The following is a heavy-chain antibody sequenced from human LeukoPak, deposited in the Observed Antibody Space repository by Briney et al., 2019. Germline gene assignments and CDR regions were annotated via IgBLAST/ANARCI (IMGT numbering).Heavy chain of an antibody. J-gene: IGHJ4*02. CDR2: IKQDGSEK. Sequence: GGSLRLSCVASGFTFSSYWMTWVRQAPGKGLEWVANIKQDGSEKYYVDSVKGRFTISRDNAKNSLYLQMSSLRAEDTAVYYCARGGIVVAGGLQYFDYWGQGTLVTVSS. CDR1: GFTFSSYW. D-gene: IGHD6-19*01. CDR3: ARGGIVVAGGLQYFDY. V-gene: IGHV3-7*04.